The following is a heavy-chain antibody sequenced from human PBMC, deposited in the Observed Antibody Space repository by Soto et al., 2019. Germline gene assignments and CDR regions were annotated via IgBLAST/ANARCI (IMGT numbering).Heavy chain of an antibody. J-gene: IGHJ4*02. V-gene: IGHV2-5*02. D-gene: IGHD2-21*02. CDR3: AHRQTDNGDFDY. CDR2: IYWDDAK. Sequence: QITLKESGPTLVKPTQTLTLTCTFSGFSLSTSGVAVGWIRQPPGKALEWLALIYWDDAKRYSPSLKNRLTITTDTSENQVVLTMTTMDPVDTATYYCAHRQTDNGDFDYWGQGTLVTVSS. CDR1: GFSLSTSGVA.